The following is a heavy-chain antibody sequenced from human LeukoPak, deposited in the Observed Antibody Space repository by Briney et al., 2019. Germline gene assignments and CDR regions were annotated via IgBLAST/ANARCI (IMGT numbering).Heavy chain of an antibody. V-gene: IGHV3-23*01. D-gene: IGHD3-10*01. CDR1: GFTFSSYA. J-gene: IGHJ3*02. Sequence: GGSLRLSCAASGFTFSSYAMSWVRQAPGKGLEWVSAISGSGGSTYYADSVKGRFTISRDNSKNSLYLQMNSLRAEDTAVYYCARETAMVRGVDSGGTDAFDIWGQGTMVTVSS. CDR3: ARETAMVRGVDSGGTDAFDI. CDR2: ISGSGGST.